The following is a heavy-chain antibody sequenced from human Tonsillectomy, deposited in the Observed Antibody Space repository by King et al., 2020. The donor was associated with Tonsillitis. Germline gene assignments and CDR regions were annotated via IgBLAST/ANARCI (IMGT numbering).Heavy chain of an antibody. CDR2: IYSVGST. CDR1: GFTVSSNY. D-gene: IGHD3-16*01. V-gene: IGHV3-53*01. CDR3: ARAFHTYFDY. Sequence: VQLVESGGGLIQPGGSLRLSCAASGFTVSSNYMSWVRQAPGKGLEWVSVIYSVGSTYYAGPVKGRFPIPRDRSKNTLYLQMNSVRAEDTAVYYCARAFHTYFDYWGQGTRVTVSS. J-gene: IGHJ4*02.